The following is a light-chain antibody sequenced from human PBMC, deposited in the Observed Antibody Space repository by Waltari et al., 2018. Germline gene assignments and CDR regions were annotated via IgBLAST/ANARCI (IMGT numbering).Light chain of an antibody. J-gene: IGKJ2*03. V-gene: IGKV2-29*02. CDR3: MQALQSPYS. CDR1: QSLLHNNGNTY. CDR2: RVS. Sequence: DIVMTQTPLYLPVTPGEPAPISCRSSQSLLHNNGNTYLYWYLQKPGQPPRLLVYRVSNRFSGVPDRFSGSGSGTDFTLKISRVEAEDVGVYFCMQALQSPYSFGQGTKVDIK.